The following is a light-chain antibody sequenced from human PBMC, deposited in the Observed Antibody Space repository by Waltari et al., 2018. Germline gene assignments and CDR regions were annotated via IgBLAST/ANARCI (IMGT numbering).Light chain of an antibody. J-gene: IGLJ2*01. CDR2: SND. Sequence: QSVLTQPPSASGTPGQTVTISCSGSNSNIGSKPVSWYQQLPGSAPKLLIYSNDRLPSAVPDPFSGSKSGTSASLAITGLQSEDEADYHCAAWDVRLNAVVFGGGTKLTVL. CDR3: AAWDVRLNAVV. CDR1: NSNIGSKP. V-gene: IGLV1-44*01.